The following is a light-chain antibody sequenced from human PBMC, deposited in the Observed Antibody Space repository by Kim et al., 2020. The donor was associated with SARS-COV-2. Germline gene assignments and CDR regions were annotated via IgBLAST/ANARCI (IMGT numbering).Light chain of an antibody. CDR2: RDN. CDR1: NIGSKN. CDR3: QVWDSSSAEV. J-gene: IGLJ3*02. Sequence: SYELTQPLSVSVALGQTARITCGGNNIGSKNVHWYQHKPGQAPVLVIYRDNNRPSGIPERFSGSNSGNTATLTISRAQAGDEADYYCQVWDSSSAEVFGGGTKVTVL. V-gene: IGLV3-9*01.